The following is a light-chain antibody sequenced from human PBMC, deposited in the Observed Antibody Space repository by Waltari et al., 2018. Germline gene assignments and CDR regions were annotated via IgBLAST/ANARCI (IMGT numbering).Light chain of an antibody. V-gene: IGLV2-14*01. J-gene: IGLJ2*01. CDR3: SSYTDSTTVV. CDR2: QVT. Sequence: QSALTQPASVSGSPGQSITLSCSGSTTDIGPYDYLSWYQQYPGKAPKLILYQVTIRPSGVSNRFSGSKSGNTASLTISGLQTDDEAIYYCSSYTDSTTVVFGGGTVVTVL. CDR1: TTDIGPYDY.